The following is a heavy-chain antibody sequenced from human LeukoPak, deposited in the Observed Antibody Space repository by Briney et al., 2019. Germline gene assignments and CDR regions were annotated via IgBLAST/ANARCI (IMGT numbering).Heavy chain of an antibody. CDR2: ISGGGAAT. J-gene: IGHJ5*02. Sequence: GGSLRLSCSASGFAFSSYAMTWVRQAPGKGLEWVSGISGGGAATYYADSVKGRFTISRDNSKNTLYLQMNSLRAEDTALYYCAKDFSDSTGYYNWFDTWGQGTLVTVSS. V-gene: IGHV3-23*01. CDR3: AKDFSDSTGYYNWFDT. D-gene: IGHD3-22*01. CDR1: GFAFSSYA.